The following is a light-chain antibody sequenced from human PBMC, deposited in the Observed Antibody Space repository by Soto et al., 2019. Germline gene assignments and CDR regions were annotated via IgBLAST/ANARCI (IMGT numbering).Light chain of an antibody. J-gene: IGKJ4*01. V-gene: IGKV3-11*01. CDR3: QQRNTWPLT. Sequence: EIVLTQSPATLSLSPGERATLSCRASQSVYTYLAWYQQKPGQAPRLLIYDASNRATAIPARFSGSGSGTDFTLTISTLAPEEFAVYYCQQRNTWPLTFGGGTKVEIK. CDR1: QSVYTY. CDR2: DAS.